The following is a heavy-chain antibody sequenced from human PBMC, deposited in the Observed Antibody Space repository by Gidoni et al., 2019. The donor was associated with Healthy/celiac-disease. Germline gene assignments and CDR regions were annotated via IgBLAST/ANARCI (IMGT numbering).Heavy chain of an antibody. CDR3: ARVTPTVTTLLIAFDI. Sequence: QVQLVQSGAEVKKPGASVKVSCKASGYTFTGYYMHWVRQAPGQGLEWMGWINPNSGGTNYAQKFQGRVTMTRDTSISTAYMELSRLRSDDTAVYYCARVTPTVTTLLIAFDIWGQGTMVTVSS. J-gene: IGHJ3*02. CDR2: INPNSGGT. V-gene: IGHV1-2*02. D-gene: IGHD4-17*01. CDR1: GYTFTGYY.